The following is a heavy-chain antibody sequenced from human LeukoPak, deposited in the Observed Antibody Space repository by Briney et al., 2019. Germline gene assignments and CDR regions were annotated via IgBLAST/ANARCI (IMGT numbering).Heavy chain of an antibody. CDR2: ISYDGSNK. V-gene: IGHV3-30*03. D-gene: IGHD4-17*01. CDR1: GFTFSSYG. Sequence: GGSLRLSCAASGFTFSSYGMHWVRQAPGKGLEWVAVISYDGSNKYYADSVKGRFTISRDNSKNTLYLQMNSLRAEDTAVYYCARGSYGDQPYYFDYWGQGTLVTVSS. CDR3: ARGSYGDQPYYFDY. J-gene: IGHJ4*02.